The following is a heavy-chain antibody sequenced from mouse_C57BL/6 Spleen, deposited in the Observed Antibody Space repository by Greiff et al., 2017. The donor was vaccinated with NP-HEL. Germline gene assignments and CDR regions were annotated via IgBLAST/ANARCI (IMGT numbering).Heavy chain of an antibody. CDR3: ARFDYYGSSYYCDY. V-gene: IGHV1-42*01. J-gene: IGHJ2*01. Sequence: EVKLVESGPELVKPGASVKISCKASGYSFTGYYMNWVKQSPEKSLEWIGEINPSTGGTTYNQKFKAKATLTVDKSSSTAYMQLKSLTSEDSAVYYCARFDYYGSSYYCDYWGQGTTLTVSS. CDR1: GYSFTGYY. CDR2: INPSTGGT. D-gene: IGHD1-1*01.